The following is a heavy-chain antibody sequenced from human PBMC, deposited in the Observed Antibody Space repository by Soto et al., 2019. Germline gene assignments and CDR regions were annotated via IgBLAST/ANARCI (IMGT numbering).Heavy chain of an antibody. V-gene: IGHV3-21*04. Sequence: GSLRLSCAASGFTFSSYSMNWVRQAPGKGLEWVSSISSSSSYIYYADSVKGQFTISRDNSKNTLYLQMNGLRAEDTAVYYCAKDYSSGWYDFWGQGTLVTVSS. D-gene: IGHD6-19*01. CDR1: GFTFSSYS. CDR2: ISSSSSYI. CDR3: AKDYSSGWYDF. J-gene: IGHJ5*01.